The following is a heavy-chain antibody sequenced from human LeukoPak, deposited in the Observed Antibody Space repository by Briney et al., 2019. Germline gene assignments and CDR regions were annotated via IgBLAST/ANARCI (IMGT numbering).Heavy chain of an antibody. Sequence: ASVKVSCKASGYIFTTYGISWVRQAPGQGLEWLGWISDHNGNPDYAEKFQGRVTLTTGPSTSTAYMELTSLRSDDTAVYYCARDSILGAPYTDYWGQGTLVTVSS. CDR1: GYIFTTYG. V-gene: IGHV1-18*01. CDR2: ISDHNGNP. D-gene: IGHD2-21*01. J-gene: IGHJ4*02. CDR3: ARDSILGAPYTDY.